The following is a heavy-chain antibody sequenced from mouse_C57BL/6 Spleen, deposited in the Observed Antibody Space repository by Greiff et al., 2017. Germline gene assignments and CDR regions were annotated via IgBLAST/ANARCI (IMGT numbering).Heavy chain of an antibody. CDR1: GYTFTSYW. CDR2: IHPNSGST. V-gene: IGHV1-64*01. Sequence: QVQLQQPGAELVKPGASVKLSCKASGYTFTSYWMHWVKQRPGQGLEWIGMIHPNSGSTNYNEKFKSKATLTVDKSSSTAYMQLSSLTSEDSAVYYWAREGAYYSNYEYFDYWGQGTTLTVSS. J-gene: IGHJ2*01. D-gene: IGHD2-5*01. CDR3: AREGAYYSNYEYFDY.